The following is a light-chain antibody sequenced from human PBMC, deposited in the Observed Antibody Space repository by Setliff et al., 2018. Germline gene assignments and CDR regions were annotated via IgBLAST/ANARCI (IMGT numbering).Light chain of an antibody. Sequence: QSVLTQPASVSGSPGQSITISCTGTNSDVGGYNYVSWYQQHPGKAPKLMIYDVSNRPSGVSNRFSGSKSGNTASLSISGLQAEDDADYYCCSYTGSRTPYVFGTGTKVTVL. V-gene: IGLV2-14*01. CDR2: DVS. CDR3: CSYTGSRTPYV. J-gene: IGLJ1*01. CDR1: NSDVGGYNY.